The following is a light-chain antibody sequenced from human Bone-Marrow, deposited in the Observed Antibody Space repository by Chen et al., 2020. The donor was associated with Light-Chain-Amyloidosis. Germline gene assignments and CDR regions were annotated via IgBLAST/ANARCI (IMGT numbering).Light chain of an antibody. V-gene: IGLV8-61*01. J-gene: IGLJ3*02. CDR1: SGSDSTNYY. CDR3: VLYVGSGIWV. Sequence: QTVVTEEPSFSVAAGGTVTVTCGLSSGSDSTNYYPARYQQTPSHAPRTLIYSPITRSSVVPDRSPVSILGNTAALAITGAPAADASDYYCVLYVGSGIWVFGPGPKLPVL. CDR2: SPI.